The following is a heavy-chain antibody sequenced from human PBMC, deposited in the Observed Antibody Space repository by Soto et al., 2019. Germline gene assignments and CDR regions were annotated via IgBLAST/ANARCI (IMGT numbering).Heavy chain of an antibody. Sequence: ESVRRACRGSGLSFTSYWIGLVRQMPGKGLEWMGIIYPCDSDTRYSPSFQGQVTVSADKSISTAYLQWSSLKASDTAMYYCARRGAVAPSDAFDIWGQGTTVTVSS. CDR1: GLSFTSYW. D-gene: IGHD6-19*01. CDR2: IYPCDSDT. CDR3: ARRGAVAPSDAFDI. V-gene: IGHV5-51*01. J-gene: IGHJ3*02.